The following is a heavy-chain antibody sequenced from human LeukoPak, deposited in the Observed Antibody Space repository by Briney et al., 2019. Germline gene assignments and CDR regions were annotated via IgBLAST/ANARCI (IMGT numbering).Heavy chain of an antibody. V-gene: IGHV3-48*04. D-gene: IGHD6-6*01. J-gene: IGHJ4*02. Sequence: GGSLRLSCAASGFTFTLYSLNWVRQAPGKGLEWISYIDSGSNNIYYADSVKGRFTVSRDNAKNSMYLQMNSLRADDTAVYYCAGSPRLPEYWGQGTLVTVSS. CDR3: AGSPRLPEY. CDR1: GFTFTLYS. CDR2: IDSGSNNI.